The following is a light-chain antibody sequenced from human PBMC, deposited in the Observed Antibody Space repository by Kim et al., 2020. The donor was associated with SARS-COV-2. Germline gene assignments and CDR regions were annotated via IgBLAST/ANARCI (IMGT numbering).Light chain of an antibody. Sequence: DIQMTQSPSSLSASVGDRVTITCQASQDISNYLNWYQQKPGKAPKLLIYDASNLETGVPSRFSGSGSGTDFTITISSLQPEDIATYYCQQYDNLHPDTFGPGTKVDIK. V-gene: IGKV1-33*01. J-gene: IGKJ3*01. CDR3: QQYDNLHPDT. CDR1: QDISNY. CDR2: DAS.